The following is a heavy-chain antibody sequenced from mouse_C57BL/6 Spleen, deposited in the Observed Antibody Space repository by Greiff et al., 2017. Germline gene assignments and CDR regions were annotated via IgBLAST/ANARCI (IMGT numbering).Heavy chain of an antibody. V-gene: IGHV1-9*01. CDR3: ARGDYDEAWFAY. CDR2: ILPGSGST. Sequence: QVQLQQSGAELMKPGASVKLSCKATGYTFTGYWIEWVKQRPGHGLEWIGEILPGSGSTNYNEKFKGKATFTADTSSNTAYRQLSSLTTEDSAIDYCARGDYDEAWFAYWGQGTLVTVSA. D-gene: IGHD2-4*01. CDR1: GYTFTGYW. J-gene: IGHJ3*01.